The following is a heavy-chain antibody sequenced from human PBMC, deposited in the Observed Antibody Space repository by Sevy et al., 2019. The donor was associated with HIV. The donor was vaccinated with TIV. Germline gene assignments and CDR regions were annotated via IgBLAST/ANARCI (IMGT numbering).Heavy chain of an antibody. CDR2: ISWRGATI. J-gene: IGHJ4*02. Sequence: GGSLRLSCAASGFIFDDYAIHWVRQAPGKGPEWVSGISWRGATIGYADSVKGRFTISRDIAKNSLFLHMNNLRPEDTAVYYCAKGGRSYGDSYFDHWGQGTLVTVSS. CDR1: GFIFDDYA. D-gene: IGHD5-18*01. V-gene: IGHV3-9*01. CDR3: AKGGRSYGDSYFDH.